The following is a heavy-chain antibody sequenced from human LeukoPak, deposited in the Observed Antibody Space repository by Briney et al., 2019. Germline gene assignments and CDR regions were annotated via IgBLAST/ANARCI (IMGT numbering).Heavy chain of an antibody. CDR1: GLTFSSYA. D-gene: IGHD3-3*01. CDR3: AKATPRYYDFWSGYLSP. V-gene: IGHV3-23*01. Sequence: GGSLRLSCAASGLTFSSYAMSWVRQAPGKGLEWVSAISGSGGSTYYADSVKGGFTISRETSNNTPFLQMNSLRAEDTAVYYCAKATPRYYDFWSGYLSPWGQGTLVTVSS. CDR2: ISGSGGST. J-gene: IGHJ5*02.